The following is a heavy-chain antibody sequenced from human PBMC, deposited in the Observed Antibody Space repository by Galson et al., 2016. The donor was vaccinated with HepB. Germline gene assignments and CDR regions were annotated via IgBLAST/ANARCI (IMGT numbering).Heavy chain of an antibody. Sequence: SLRLSCAASGFTFSSYVMTWVRQAPGKGLEWVAALDDGGERTDYADSVKGRFLINRDNTKNTVYLQMNSLRVEDTAIYYCTRRTGGSLDYWGQGTLVAVSS. CDR3: TRRTGGSLDY. CDR2: LDDGGERT. CDR1: GFTFSSYV. V-gene: IGHV3-23*01. D-gene: IGHD3-16*01. J-gene: IGHJ4*02.